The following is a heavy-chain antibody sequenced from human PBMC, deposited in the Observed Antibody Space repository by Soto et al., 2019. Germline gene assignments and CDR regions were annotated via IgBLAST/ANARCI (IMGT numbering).Heavy chain of an antibody. CDR3: AREFLFDY. CDR1: GYTFTSYG. J-gene: IGHJ4*02. Sequence: QVQLVQSGAEVKKPGASVKVSCKASGYTFTSYGISCVRQAPGKGLEWMGCISAYNGNSKYAQKLQGRVTMTTDTSTSTAYMELRSLRSEDTGVYYFAREFLFDYLCQGSLVTVSS. V-gene: IGHV1-18*01. CDR2: ISAYNGNS.